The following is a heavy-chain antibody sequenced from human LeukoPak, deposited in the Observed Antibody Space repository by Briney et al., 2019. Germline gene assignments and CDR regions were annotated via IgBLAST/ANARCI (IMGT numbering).Heavy chain of an antibody. D-gene: IGHD5-18*01. Sequence: PGGSLRLSCAASGFTFSSYGMHWVRQAPGKGLEWVAFIRYDGSNKYHADSVKGRFTISRDNSKNTLYLQMNSLRAEDTAVYYCAKDQEGAAISRRPPYYYYYMDVWGKGTTVTVSS. J-gene: IGHJ6*03. CDR2: IRYDGSNK. V-gene: IGHV3-30*02. CDR3: AKDQEGAAISRRPPYYYYYMDV. CDR1: GFTFSSYG.